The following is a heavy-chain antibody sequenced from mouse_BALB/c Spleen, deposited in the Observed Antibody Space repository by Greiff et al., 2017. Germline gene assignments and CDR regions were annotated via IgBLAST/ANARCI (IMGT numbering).Heavy chain of an antibody. CDR1: GYSFTDYI. CDR2: INPYYGST. Sequence: VQLQQTGPELVKPGASVKISCKASGYSFTDYIMLWVKQSHGKSLEWIGNINPYYGSTSYNLKFKGKATLTVDKSSSTAYMQLNSLTSEDSAVYYCAREGRYDLFDYWGQGTTLTVSS. J-gene: IGHJ2*01. V-gene: IGHV1-39*01. CDR3: AREGRYDLFDY. D-gene: IGHD2-14*01.